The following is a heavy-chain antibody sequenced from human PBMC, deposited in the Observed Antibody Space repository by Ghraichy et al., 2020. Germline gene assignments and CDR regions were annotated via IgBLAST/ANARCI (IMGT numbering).Heavy chain of an antibody. Sequence: SETLSLTCSVSGDSISNFYWTWLRQPPGKGLEWIGYVYKSGSTNYNPSLRGRVTISADTSTNYFSLKLTSVTAADTAVYYCAKSQWLTEDVYNFWGQGALVTVSS. V-gene: IGHV4-59*01. D-gene: IGHD6-19*01. CDR3: AKSQWLTEDVYNF. CDR2: VYKSGST. CDR1: GDSISNFY. J-gene: IGHJ3*01.